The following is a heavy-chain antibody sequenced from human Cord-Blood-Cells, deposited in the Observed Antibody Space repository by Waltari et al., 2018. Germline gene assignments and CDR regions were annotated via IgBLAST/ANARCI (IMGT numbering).Heavy chain of an antibody. Sequence: QVQLVQSGAEVKKPGSSVKVSCKASGGTFSSYAISWVRQAPGQGLEWMGRIIPILGIANYAQKFQGRGTITADKSTSTAYMELSSLRSEDTAVYYCARVGGSSSPYYYYYMDVWGKGTTVTVSS. D-gene: IGHD6-6*01. CDR2: IIPILGIA. CDR1: GGTFSSYA. CDR3: ARVGGSSSPYYYYYMDV. J-gene: IGHJ6*03. V-gene: IGHV1-69*09.